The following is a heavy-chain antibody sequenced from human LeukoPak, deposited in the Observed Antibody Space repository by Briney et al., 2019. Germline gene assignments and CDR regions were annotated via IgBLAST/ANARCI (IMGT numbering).Heavy chain of an antibody. V-gene: IGHV3-64D*09. Sequence: GGSLRLSCAASGFTVSSSPINWVRQAPGKGLEFVSAISSNGGSTLYADSVKGRFTISRDNSKNTLYLQMSSLRAEDTAVYYCVKDTSSWYPEYFQHWGQGTLVTVSS. D-gene: IGHD6-13*01. CDR1: GFTVSSSP. CDR3: VKDTSSWYPEYFQH. J-gene: IGHJ1*01. CDR2: ISSNGGST.